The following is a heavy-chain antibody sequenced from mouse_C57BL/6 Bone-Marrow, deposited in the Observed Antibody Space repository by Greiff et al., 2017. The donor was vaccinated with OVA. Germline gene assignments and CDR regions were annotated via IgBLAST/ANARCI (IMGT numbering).Heavy chain of an antibody. CDR3: ARWGYGSSFYYAMDY. D-gene: IGHD1-1*01. Sequence: VQLQQSGAELVKPGASVKISCKASGYAFSSYWMNWVKQRPGKGLEWIGQIYPGDGDTNYNGKFKGKATLTADKSSSTAYMQLSSLTSEDSAVYFCARWGYGSSFYYAMDYWGQGTSVTVSS. J-gene: IGHJ4*01. CDR1: GYAFSSYW. CDR2: IYPGDGDT. V-gene: IGHV1-80*01.